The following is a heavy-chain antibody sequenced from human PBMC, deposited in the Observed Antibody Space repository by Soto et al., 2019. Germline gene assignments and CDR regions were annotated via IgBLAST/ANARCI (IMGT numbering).Heavy chain of an antibody. D-gene: IGHD5-12*01. Sequence: QVQLQESGPGLVKPSQTLSLTCTVSGGSISSGGYYWSWSRPHPGKGLEWIGYIYYSGSTYYNPSLKSRVTISVDTSKNQFSLKLGSVTAADTAVYYCARVRVARRVGTQRGWYFDCWGQGTLVTVAS. CDR3: ARVRVARRVGTQRGWYFDC. J-gene: IGHJ4*02. CDR1: GGSISSGGYY. V-gene: IGHV4-31*03. CDR2: IYYSGST.